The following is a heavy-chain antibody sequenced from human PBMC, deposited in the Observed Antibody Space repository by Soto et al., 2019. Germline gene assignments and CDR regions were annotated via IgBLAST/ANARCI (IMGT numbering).Heavy chain of an antibody. CDR3: ARDRVAAAGYYYYYGMDV. Sequence: VASVKVSCKASGYTFTSYGISWVRQAPGQGLEWMGWISAYNGNTNYAQKLQGRVTMTTDTSTSTAYMELRSLRSDDTAVYYCARDRVAAAGYYYYYGMDVWGQGTTVTVSS. D-gene: IGHD6-13*01. J-gene: IGHJ6*02. CDR2: ISAYNGNT. CDR1: GYTFTSYG. V-gene: IGHV1-18*04.